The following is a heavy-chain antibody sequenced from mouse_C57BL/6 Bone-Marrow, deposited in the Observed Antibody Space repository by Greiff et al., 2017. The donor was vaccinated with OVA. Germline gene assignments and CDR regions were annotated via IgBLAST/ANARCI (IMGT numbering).Heavy chain of an antibody. V-gene: IGHV1-50*01. D-gene: IGHD2-1*01. Sequence: QVQLQQPGAELVKPGASVKLSCKASGYTFTSYWMQWVKQRPGQGLEWIGEIDPSDSYTNYNQKFKGKATLTVDTSSSTAYMQLRSLTSEDSAVYYCARDGNFGGWFAYWGQGTLVTVSA. CDR1: GYTFTSYW. J-gene: IGHJ3*01. CDR2: IDPSDSYT. CDR3: ARDGNFGGWFAY.